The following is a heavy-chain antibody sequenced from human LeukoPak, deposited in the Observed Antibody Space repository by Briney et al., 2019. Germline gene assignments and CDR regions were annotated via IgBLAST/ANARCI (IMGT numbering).Heavy chain of an antibody. CDR1: GGSISSSSYY. Sequence: SETLSLTCTVSGGSISSSSYYWGWIRQPPGKGLEWIGSIYYSGSTYYNPSLESRVTISVDTSKNQFSLKLSSVTAADTAVYYCARFVVVPAAIGLGYYYYYYMDVWGKGTTVTVSS. CDR3: ARFVVVPAAIGLGYYYYYYMDV. CDR2: IYYSGST. J-gene: IGHJ6*03. V-gene: IGHV4-39*07. D-gene: IGHD2-2*02.